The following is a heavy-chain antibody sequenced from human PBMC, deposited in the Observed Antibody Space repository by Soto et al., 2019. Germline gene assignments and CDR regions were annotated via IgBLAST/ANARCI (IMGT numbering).Heavy chain of an antibody. CDR2: INHSGST. V-gene: IGHV4-34*01. CDR1: GGSFSGYY. CDR3: AREWGYYSDF. D-gene: IGHD2-8*01. Sequence: SETLSLTCAVYGGSFSGYYWSWIRQPPGKGLEWIGDINHSGSTNYNPSLKSRVTISVDTSKNQFSLKLSSVTAADTAVYYCAREWGYYSDFWGQGALVTVSS. J-gene: IGHJ4*02.